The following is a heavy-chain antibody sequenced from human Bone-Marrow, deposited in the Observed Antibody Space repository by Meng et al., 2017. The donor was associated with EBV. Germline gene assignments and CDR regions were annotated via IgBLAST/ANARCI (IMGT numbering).Heavy chain of an antibody. Sequence: VQVGQAGAEGKMPGSSVRVSGKTSGGTFRSDGISGGRQAPGQGLEWMGGLIPLSDAPHYAQKFQGRVTITADESTSTHYLDLSGLRAEDTAVYYCASESGRGFTPDYWGQGTLVTVSS. CDR2: LIPLSDAP. V-gene: IGHV1-69*01. CDR1: GGTFRSDG. D-gene: IGHD3-10*01. J-gene: IGHJ4*02. CDR3: ASESGRGFTPDY.